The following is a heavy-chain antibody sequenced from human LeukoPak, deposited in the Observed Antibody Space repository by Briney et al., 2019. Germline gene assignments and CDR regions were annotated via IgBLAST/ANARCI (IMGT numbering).Heavy chain of an antibody. D-gene: IGHD3-10*01. J-gene: IGHJ6*02. CDR3: ATDQRGAGLGFRYGSGSYNGMDV. Sequence: GASVKVSGKVSGYTLTELSMHWVRQTPGKGLEWMGGFDPEDGETLYAQKFQGRVTMTEDTSTDTAYMELSSLRSEDTAVYYCATDQRGAGLGFRYGSGSYNGMDVWGQGTTVTVSS. CDR2: FDPEDGET. CDR1: GYTLTELS. V-gene: IGHV1-24*01.